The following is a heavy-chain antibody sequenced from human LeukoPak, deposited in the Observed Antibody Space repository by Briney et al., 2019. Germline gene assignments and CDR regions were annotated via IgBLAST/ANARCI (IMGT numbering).Heavy chain of an antibody. J-gene: IGHJ4*02. D-gene: IGHD5-24*01. CDR1: GFTFSSYS. CDR2: ISSSSSYI. CDR3: ARGRDCYNNQGLDY. V-gene: IGHV3-21*01. Sequence: PGGSLRLSCAASGFTFSSYSMNWVRQAPGKGLEWVTSISSSSSYIYYADSVKGRFTISRDNAKNSLYLQMNSLRAEDTAVYYCARGRDCYNNQGLDYWGQGTLVTVSS.